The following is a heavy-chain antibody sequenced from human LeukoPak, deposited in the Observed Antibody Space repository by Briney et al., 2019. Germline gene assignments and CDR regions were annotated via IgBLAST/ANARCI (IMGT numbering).Heavy chain of an antibody. CDR3: ARDRTRFGELLIGY. D-gene: IGHD3-10*01. V-gene: IGHV3-30-3*01. CDR2: ISYDGSNK. J-gene: IGHJ4*02. Sequence: PGGSLRLSCAASGFTFSSYAMHWVRQAPGKGLEWVAVISYDGSNKYYADSVKGRFTISRDNSKNTLYLQMNSLRAEDTAVYYCARDRTRFGELLIGYWGQGTLVTDSS. CDR1: GFTFSSYA.